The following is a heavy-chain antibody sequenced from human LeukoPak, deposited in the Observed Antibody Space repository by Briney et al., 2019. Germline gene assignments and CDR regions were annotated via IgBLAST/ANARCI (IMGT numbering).Heavy chain of an antibody. D-gene: IGHD5-12*01. CDR3: ARDSDGYVFDP. J-gene: IGHJ5*02. Sequence: SETLSLTCTVSGGSISSYYWSWIRQPPGKGLEWIGEINHSGSTNYNPSLKSRVTISVDTSKNQFSLKLSSVTAADTAVYYCARDSDGYVFDPWGQGTLVTVSS. CDR1: GGSISSYY. CDR2: INHSGST. V-gene: IGHV4-59*01.